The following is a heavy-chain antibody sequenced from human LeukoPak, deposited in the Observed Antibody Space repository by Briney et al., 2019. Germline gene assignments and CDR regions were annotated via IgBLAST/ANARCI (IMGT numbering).Heavy chain of an antibody. J-gene: IGHJ4*02. V-gene: IGHV3-74*01. CDR1: GFTCNSYW. Sequence: GGSLRLSCAASGFTCNSYWMHWVRQVPGKRLEWVSRINCDASTTGYADSVQGRFTISTDNARHTLYLQMNSLRVEDTAVYYCATSRYYYNPFDHWGQGVLVTVSS. D-gene: IGHD3-22*01. CDR3: ATSRYYYNPFDH. CDR2: INCDASTT.